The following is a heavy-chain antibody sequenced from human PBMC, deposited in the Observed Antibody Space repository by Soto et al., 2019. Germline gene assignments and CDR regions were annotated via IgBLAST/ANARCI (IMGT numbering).Heavy chain of an antibody. CDR3: ARVALVRAVIIDWFDP. Sequence: ASVKVSCKASGYTFTSYGISWVRQAPGQGLEWMGWISPYNGNTNYAQKFQGRVTMTTDTSTSTAYMELRSLRSDATYVYYCARVALVRAVIIDWFDPWGQGNLVTVSS. CDR2: ISPYNGNT. CDR1: GYTFTSYG. D-gene: IGHD3-10*01. J-gene: IGHJ5*02. V-gene: IGHV1-18*04.